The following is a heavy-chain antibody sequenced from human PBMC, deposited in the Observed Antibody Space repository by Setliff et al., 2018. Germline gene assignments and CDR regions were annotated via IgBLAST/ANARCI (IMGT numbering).Heavy chain of an antibody. D-gene: IGHD4-17*01. J-gene: IGHJ4*02. Sequence: ASVKVSCKLSGKTLTELSMHWVRQAPGKGLEWMGGFDPEDGETIYAQKFQGRVTMTEDTSTDTAYMELSSLRSEDTAVYYCATDLTTVVTPLDYWGQGTLVTVSS. CDR2: FDPEDGET. V-gene: IGHV1-24*01. CDR1: GKTLTELS. CDR3: ATDLTTVVTPLDY.